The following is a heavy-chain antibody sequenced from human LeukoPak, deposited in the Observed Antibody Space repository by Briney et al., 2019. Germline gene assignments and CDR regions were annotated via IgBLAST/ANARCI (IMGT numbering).Heavy chain of an antibody. CDR1: GYTFTSYD. V-gene: IGHV1-8*01. Sequence: RASVKVSCKASGYTFTSYDINWVRQATGQGLEWMGWMNPNSGNTGYAQKFQGRVTMTRNTSISTAYMELSSLRSEDTAVYYCARYLGGSSNNYYYYYMDVWRKGTTVTVS. CDR3: ARYLGGSSNNYYYYYMDV. J-gene: IGHJ6*03. D-gene: IGHD6-6*01. CDR2: MNPNSGNT.